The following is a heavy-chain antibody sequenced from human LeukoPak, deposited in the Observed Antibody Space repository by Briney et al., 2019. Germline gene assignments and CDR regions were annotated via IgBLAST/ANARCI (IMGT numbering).Heavy chain of an antibody. CDR1: GGTFSSYA. V-gene: IGHV1-69*01. CDR2: IIPIFGSA. CDR3: ARVPPHDYGDYVGVYYFDY. D-gene: IGHD4-17*01. Sequence: GSSVKVSCKASGGTFSSYAISWVRQAPGQGLEWMGGIIPIFGSANYAQKFQGRATITADESTSTAYMELSSLRSEDTAVYYCARVPPHDYGDYVGVYYFDYWGQGTLVTVSS. J-gene: IGHJ4*02.